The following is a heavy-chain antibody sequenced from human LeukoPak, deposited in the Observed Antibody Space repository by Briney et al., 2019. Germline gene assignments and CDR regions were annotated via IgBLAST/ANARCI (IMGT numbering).Heavy chain of an antibody. CDR2: ISGGGDMT. Sequence: GGSLRLSCAASGFTFSSYAMSWVRQGPGEGLEWVSAISGGGDMTHYTDSVKGRFTISRDNSKNTLYLQMNSLRAEDTAVYYCATTGYSSRNYWGQGTLVTVSS. CDR1: GFTFSSYA. V-gene: IGHV3-23*01. J-gene: IGHJ4*02. CDR3: ATTGYSSRNY. D-gene: IGHD6-13*01.